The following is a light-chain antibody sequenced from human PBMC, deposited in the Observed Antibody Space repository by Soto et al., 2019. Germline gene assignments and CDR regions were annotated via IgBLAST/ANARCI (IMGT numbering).Light chain of an antibody. V-gene: IGKV3-15*01. CDR3: QQYNSWPPIT. CDR2: GAS. Sequence: EIVMTQSPGTLSVSPGERATLSCRASQSVNTNLAWYQQKPGQAPRLLIYGASTRATGIPARFSGSGSGTEFTLTISSLQSEDFAVYYCQQYNSWPPITFGQGTRLEI. CDR1: QSVNTN. J-gene: IGKJ5*01.